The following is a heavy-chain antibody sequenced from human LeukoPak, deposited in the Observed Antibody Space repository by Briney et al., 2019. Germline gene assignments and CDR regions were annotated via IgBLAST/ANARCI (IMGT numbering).Heavy chain of an antibody. V-gene: IGHV4-59*08. CDR3: ARACGGDCYSDAFDI. Sequence: SETLSLTCAVSGGSISSYYWSWMRQPPGEGLEWMGYIYYSGSTNYNPSLKSRVTISVDTSKNQFSLKLSSVTATDTAVYYCARACGGDCYSDAFDIWGQGTMVTVSS. CDR1: GGSISSYY. D-gene: IGHD2-21*02. CDR2: IYYSGST. J-gene: IGHJ3*02.